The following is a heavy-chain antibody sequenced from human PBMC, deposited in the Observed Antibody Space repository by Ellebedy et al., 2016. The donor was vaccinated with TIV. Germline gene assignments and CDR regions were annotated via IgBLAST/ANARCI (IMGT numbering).Heavy chain of an antibody. Sequence: MPSETLSLTCTVSGGSISSSSSSYYWGWIRQAPERGLEWIGSIYYSGNTYYNPSLESRVTISADTSKNQFSLKMSSVTAADTAIYYCASDDYWGQGTLVIVSS. J-gene: IGHJ4*02. CDR1: GGSISSSSSSYY. V-gene: IGHV4-39*07. CDR3: ASDDY. CDR2: IYYSGNT.